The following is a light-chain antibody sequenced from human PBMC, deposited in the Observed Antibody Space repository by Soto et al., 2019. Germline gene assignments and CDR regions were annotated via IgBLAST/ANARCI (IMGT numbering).Light chain of an antibody. CDR3: QHRSNWPRA. CDR1: QSIGKY. CDR2: DAS. J-gene: IGKJ3*01. V-gene: IGKV3-11*01. Sequence: EIVLTQSPATLSLSPGEGATLSCRASQSIGKYLVWYQQKPGQAPRLLIYDASNRAAGIPARFSGSGSGTDFTLTISSLEAEDFAVYYCQHRSNWPRAFGPGTKVDI.